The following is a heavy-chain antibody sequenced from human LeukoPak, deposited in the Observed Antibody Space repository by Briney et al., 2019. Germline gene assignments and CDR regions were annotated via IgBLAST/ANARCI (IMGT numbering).Heavy chain of an antibody. CDR2: ISWNSGSI. CDR3: AKGTTWNYEYNWFDP. D-gene: IGHD1-7*01. J-gene: IGHJ5*02. V-gene: IGHV3-9*01. Sequence: QTGGSLRLSCAASGFTFSSYAMSWVRQAPGKGLEWVSGISWNSGSIGYADSVKGRFTISRDNAKNSLYLQMNSLRAEDTALYYCAKGTTWNYEYNWFDPWGQGTLVTVSS. CDR1: GFTFSSYA.